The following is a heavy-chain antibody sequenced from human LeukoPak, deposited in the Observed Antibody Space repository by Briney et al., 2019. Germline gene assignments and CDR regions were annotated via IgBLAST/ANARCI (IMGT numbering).Heavy chain of an antibody. J-gene: IGHJ4*02. V-gene: IGHV3-30*09. CDR2: IRYDGSNK. D-gene: IGHD4-17*01. CDR1: GFTFSSYA. CDR3: AARRLTVTTEIDY. Sequence: GRSLRLSCAASGFTFSSYAMHWVRQAPGKGLEWVAFIRYDGSNKYYADSVKGRFAISRDNSKNTVYLQMNSLRTEDTAVYYCAARRLTVTTEIDYWGQGTLVTVSS.